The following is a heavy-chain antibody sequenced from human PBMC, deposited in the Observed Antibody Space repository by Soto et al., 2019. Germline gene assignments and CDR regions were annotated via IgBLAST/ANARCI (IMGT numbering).Heavy chain of an antibody. Sequence: EVQLLQSGGDLVQPGGSLRLSCAASGFTFSAYAMSWVRQAPGKGLEWVSDISGSGDRTYYADSVKGRFTISRDSSDNTLYLQMNSLRAEDTAIYYCAKDRMYYYSSGSLWYLDDLGEVTLGIVSS. V-gene: IGHV3-23*01. J-gene: IGHJ4*02. CDR1: GFTFSAYA. CDR3: AKDRMYYYSSGSLWYLDD. D-gene: IGHD3-10*01. CDR2: ISGSGDRT.